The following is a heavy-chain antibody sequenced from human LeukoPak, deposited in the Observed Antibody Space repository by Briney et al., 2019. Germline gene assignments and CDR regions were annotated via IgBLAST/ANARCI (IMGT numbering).Heavy chain of an antibody. J-gene: IGHJ4*02. CDR2: ISSNGRYT. CDR3: ARGVGNYGYDYFDY. D-gene: IGHD5-12*01. Sequence: GGSLRLSCAASGLTFSTYILHWVRQAPGKGLEYVSTISSNGRYTYYAGSVRGRFTISRDNSKNTLYLQVGSLRAEDMAVYYCARGVGNYGYDYFDYWGQGILVTVSS. V-gene: IGHV3-64*02. CDR1: GLTFSTYI.